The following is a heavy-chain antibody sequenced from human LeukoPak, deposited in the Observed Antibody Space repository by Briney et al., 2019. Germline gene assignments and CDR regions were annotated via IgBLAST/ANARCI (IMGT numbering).Heavy chain of an antibody. CDR3: AKDGMEILWSGEPFYGMDV. V-gene: IGHV3-23*01. J-gene: IGHJ6*04. D-gene: IGHD3-10*01. Sequence: GGSLRLSCAASGFTFSSYAMSWVRQAPGKGLEWVSAISGSGGSTYYADSVKGRFTISRDNSKNTLYLQMNSLRAEDTAVYYCAKDGMEILWSGEPFYGMDVWGKGTTVTVSS. CDR1: GFTFSSYA. CDR2: ISGSGGST.